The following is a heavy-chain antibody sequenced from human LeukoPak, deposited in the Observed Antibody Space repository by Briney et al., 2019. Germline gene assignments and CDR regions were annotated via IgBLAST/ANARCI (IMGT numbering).Heavy chain of an antibody. CDR2: IRYDGSNK. CDR1: GFTFSSYG. V-gene: IGHV3-30*02. J-gene: IGHJ4*02. Sequence: GGSLRLSCAASGFTFSSYGMHWVRQAPGKGLEWVAFIRYDGSNKYYADSVKGRFTISRDNSKNTLYLQMNSLRAEDTAVYYCAKDPTYCDFWSGPQGYWGQGTLVTVSS. CDR3: AKDPTYCDFWSGPQGY. D-gene: IGHD3-3*01.